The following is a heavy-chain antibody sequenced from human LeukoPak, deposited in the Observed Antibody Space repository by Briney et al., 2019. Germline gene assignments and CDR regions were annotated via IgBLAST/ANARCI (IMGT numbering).Heavy chain of an antibody. Sequence: PGGSLRLSCAASGFTFSSYNMNWVRQAPGKGLEWVSSISSSSSYIYYADSVKGRFTISRDNAKNSLYLQMNSLRAEDTAVYYCARYGGDDSSGYYYRNDAFDIWGQGTMVTVSS. CDR1: GFTFSSYN. J-gene: IGHJ3*02. CDR2: ISSSSSYI. D-gene: IGHD3-22*01. V-gene: IGHV3-21*01. CDR3: ARYGGDDSSGYYYRNDAFDI.